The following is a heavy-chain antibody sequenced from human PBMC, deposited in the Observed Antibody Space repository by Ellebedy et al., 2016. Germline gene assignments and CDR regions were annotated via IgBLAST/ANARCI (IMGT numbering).Heavy chain of an antibody. D-gene: IGHD1-1*01. CDR2: INPNSGGT. V-gene: IGHV1-2*02. CDR1: GYTFSTYG. CDR3: ARVHLFGWNDKGLDP. Sequence: ASVKVSCKASGYTFSTYGISWVRQAPGQGLEWMGWINPNSGGTNYAQKFQGRVTMTRDTSISTAYMELSRLRSDDTAVYYCARVHLFGWNDKGLDPWGQGTLVTVSS. J-gene: IGHJ5*02.